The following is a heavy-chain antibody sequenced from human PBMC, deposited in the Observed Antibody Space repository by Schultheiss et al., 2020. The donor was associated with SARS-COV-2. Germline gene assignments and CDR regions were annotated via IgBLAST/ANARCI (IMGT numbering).Heavy chain of an antibody. D-gene: IGHD2-8*01. J-gene: IGHJ4*02. CDR2: INPNSGGT. V-gene: IGHV1-18*01. Sequence: ASVKVSCKASGYTFTSYGISWVRQAPGQGLEWMGWINPNSGGTNYAQKFQGRVTMTRDTSTSTVYMELSSLRSEDTAVYYCARGHPQKWAFDYWGQGTLVTVSS. CDR3: ARGHPQKWAFDY. CDR1: GYTFTSYG.